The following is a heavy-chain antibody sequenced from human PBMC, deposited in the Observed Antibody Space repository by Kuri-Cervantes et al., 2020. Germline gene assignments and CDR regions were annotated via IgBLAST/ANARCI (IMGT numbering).Heavy chain of an antibody. Sequence: SVKVSCKASGGTFSSYAISWVRQAPGQGLEWMGGIIPIFGTANYAQKFQGRVTITADKSTSTAYMELSSLRSEDTAVYYCARASPVDTAMVGFDYWGQGALVTVSS. CDR1: GGTFSSYA. V-gene: IGHV1-69*06. D-gene: IGHD5-18*01. CDR2: IIPIFGTA. J-gene: IGHJ4*02. CDR3: ARASPVDTAMVGFDY.